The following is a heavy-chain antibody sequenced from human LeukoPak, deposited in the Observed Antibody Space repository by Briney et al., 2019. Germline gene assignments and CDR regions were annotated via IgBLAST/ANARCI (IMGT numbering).Heavy chain of an antibody. J-gene: IGHJ6*02. CDR1: GGSISSYY. Sequence: SETLSLTCTVSGGSISSYYWSWIRQPPGKGLEWIGEINHSGSTNYNPSLKSRVTISVDTSKNQFSLKLSSVTAADTAVYYCARVTIFGVALFSGMDVWGQGTTVTVSS. CDR3: ARVTIFGVALFSGMDV. D-gene: IGHD3-3*01. CDR2: INHSGST. V-gene: IGHV4-34*01.